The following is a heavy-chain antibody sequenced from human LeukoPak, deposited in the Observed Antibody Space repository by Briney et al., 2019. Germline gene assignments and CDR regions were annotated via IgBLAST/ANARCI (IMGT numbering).Heavy chain of an antibody. CDR2: ISGSGGST. J-gene: IGHJ4*02. D-gene: IGHD3-22*01. CDR1: GVTYSSNA. Sequence: GSLRLSCAASGVTYSSNAMSRVRQAPGKGLEWVSAISGSGGSTYYADSVKGRFTISRDNSKNTLYLQMNSLRAEDTAVYYCAKYDSSGYGFDYWGQGTLVTVSS. V-gene: IGHV3-23*01. CDR3: AKYDSSGYGFDY.